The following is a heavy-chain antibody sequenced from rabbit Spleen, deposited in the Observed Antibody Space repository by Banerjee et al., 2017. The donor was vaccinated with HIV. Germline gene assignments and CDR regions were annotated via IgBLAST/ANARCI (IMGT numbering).Heavy chain of an antibody. CDR1: GFSFSSNYD. CDR3: ARERVSGSDANYRIDGFDS. CDR2: IYIGSGST. V-gene: IGHV1S45*01. D-gene: IGHD1-1*01. Sequence: QEQLEESGGGLVKPEGSLTLTCTASGFSFSSNYDMCWVRQAPGKGLEWIACIYIGSGSTYYASWAKGRFTISKTSSTTVTLQMTSLTAADTATYFCARERVSGSDANYRIDGFDSWGQGTLVTVS. J-gene: IGHJ2*01.